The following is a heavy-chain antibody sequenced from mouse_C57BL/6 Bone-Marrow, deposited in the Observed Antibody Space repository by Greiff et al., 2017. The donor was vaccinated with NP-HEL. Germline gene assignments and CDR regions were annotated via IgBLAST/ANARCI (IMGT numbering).Heavy chain of an antibody. CDR1: GFTFSDYG. Sequence: EVMLVESGGGLVKPGGSLKLSCAASGFTFSDYGMHWVRQAPEKGLEWVAYISSGSSTIYYADTVKGRFTISRDNAKNTLFLQMTSLRSEDRAMYYCARSGLRPFDYWGQGTTLTVSS. CDR2: ISSGSSTI. J-gene: IGHJ2*01. D-gene: IGHD2-4*01. V-gene: IGHV5-17*01. CDR3: ARSGLRPFDY.